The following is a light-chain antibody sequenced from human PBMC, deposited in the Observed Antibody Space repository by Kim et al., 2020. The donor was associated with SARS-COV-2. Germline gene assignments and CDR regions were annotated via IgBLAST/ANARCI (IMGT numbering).Light chain of an antibody. CDR2: DAS. CDR3: QQYNSYPYT. CDR1: QRISSW. V-gene: IGKV1-5*01. Sequence: DIQMTQSPSTLSASVGDRVTITCRASQRISSWLAWYQQKPGKAPKLLIYDASSLESGVPSRFSGSGSGTKFTLTISSLQPDDFATYYCQQYNSYPYTFGQGSKLEI. J-gene: IGKJ2*01.